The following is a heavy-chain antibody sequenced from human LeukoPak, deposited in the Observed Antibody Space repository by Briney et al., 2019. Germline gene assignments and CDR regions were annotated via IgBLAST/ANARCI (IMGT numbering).Heavy chain of an antibody. J-gene: IGHJ4*02. CDR3: ARVALGGVWGSYRLFDY. Sequence: ASVKVSCKASGYTFTSHGISWVRQATGQGLEWMGWMNPNSGNTGYAQKFQGRVTMTRNTSISTAYMELSSLRSEDTAVYYCARVALGGVWGSYRLFDYWGQGTLVTVSS. V-gene: IGHV1-8*02. D-gene: IGHD3-16*02. CDR2: MNPNSGNT. CDR1: GYTFTSHG.